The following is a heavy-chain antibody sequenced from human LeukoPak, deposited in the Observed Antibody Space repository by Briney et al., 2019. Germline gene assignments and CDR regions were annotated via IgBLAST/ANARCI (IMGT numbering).Heavy chain of an antibody. CDR1: GFTFSSYS. D-gene: IGHD3-22*01. CDR3: ARGRYYDTGGYPSFDY. Sequence: GGSLRLSCAASGFTFSSYSMNWVRQAPGKGLEYVSTVSSNGYSTYYANSVKGRFTISRDNSKNTLYLQMGSLRAEDLAVYYCARGRYYDTGGYPSFDYWGQGVLVTVSS. V-gene: IGHV3-64*01. J-gene: IGHJ4*02. CDR2: VSSNGYST.